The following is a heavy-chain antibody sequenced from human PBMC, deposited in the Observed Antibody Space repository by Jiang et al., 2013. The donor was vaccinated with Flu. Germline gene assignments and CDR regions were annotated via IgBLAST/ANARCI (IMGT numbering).Heavy chain of an antibody. CDR3: ARTYMVRGVIGYYYGMDV. V-gene: IGHV5-51*01. Sequence: RQMPGKGLEWMGIIYPGDSDTRYSPSFQGQVTISADKSISTAYLQWSSLKASDTAMYYCARTYMVRGVIGYYYGMDVWGQGTTVTVSS. D-gene: IGHD3-10*01. CDR2: IYPGDSDT. J-gene: IGHJ6*02.